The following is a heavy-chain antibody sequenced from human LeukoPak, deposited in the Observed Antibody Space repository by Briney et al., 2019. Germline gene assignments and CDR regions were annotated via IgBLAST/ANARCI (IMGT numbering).Heavy chain of an antibody. D-gene: IGHD3-22*01. J-gene: IGHJ4*02. Sequence: GGSLRLSCAAPGFTFSSYSMNWVRQAPGKGLEWVSSISSSSSYIYYADSVKGRFTISRDNAKNSLCRQVNSLTAEDTAVYYVASTSGQYYYDSSGTYNWGQGTLVTVSP. CDR1: GFTFSSYS. CDR2: ISSSSSYI. V-gene: IGHV3-21*01. CDR3: ASTSGQYYYDSSGTYN.